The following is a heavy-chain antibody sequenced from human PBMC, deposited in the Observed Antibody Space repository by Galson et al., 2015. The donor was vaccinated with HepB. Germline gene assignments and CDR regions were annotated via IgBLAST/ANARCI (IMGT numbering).Heavy chain of an antibody. Sequence: SLRLSCAASGFTVSSNYMSWVRQAPGKGLEWVSVIYSGGSTYYADSVKGRFTISRDNSKNTLYLQMNSLRAEDTAVYYCARDLRSKNRAARPIYYYGMDVWGQGTTVTVSS. D-gene: IGHD6-6*01. CDR3: ARDLRSKNRAARPIYYYGMDV. CDR1: GFTVSSNY. J-gene: IGHJ6*02. V-gene: IGHV3-53*01. CDR2: IYSGGST.